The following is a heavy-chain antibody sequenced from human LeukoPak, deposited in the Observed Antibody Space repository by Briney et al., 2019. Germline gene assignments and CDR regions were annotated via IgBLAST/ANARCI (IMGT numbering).Heavy chain of an antibody. CDR3: ARARYLGYCSSTSCQGNWFDP. CDR1: GYTFTSYG. V-gene: IGHV1-18*01. J-gene: IGHJ5*02. D-gene: IGHD2-2*01. Sequence: ASVKVSCKASGYTFTSYGISWVRQAPGQGLEWMGWISAYIGNTNYAQKLQGRVTMTTDTSTSTGYMELRSLRSDAPAVYYCARARYLGYCSSTSCQGNWFDPWGQGTLVTVSS. CDR2: ISAYIGNT.